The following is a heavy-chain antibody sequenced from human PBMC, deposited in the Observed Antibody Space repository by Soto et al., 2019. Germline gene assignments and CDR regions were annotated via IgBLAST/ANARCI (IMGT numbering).Heavy chain of an antibody. CDR2: ISNDGNDE. V-gene: IGHV3-30*18. D-gene: IGHD3-16*01. Sequence: QVQVVESGGGVVQPGRSLRLSCAASGFVFSNYGMHWVRQAPGKGLEWVSVISNDGNDEYYTDSVKGRFTISRDNSKNTLYLQMNTLNTEDTALYSCAKDIHSRRTHLGADYWGPATRVTVSS. CDR3: AKDIHSRRTHLGADY. J-gene: IGHJ4*02. CDR1: GFVFSNYG.